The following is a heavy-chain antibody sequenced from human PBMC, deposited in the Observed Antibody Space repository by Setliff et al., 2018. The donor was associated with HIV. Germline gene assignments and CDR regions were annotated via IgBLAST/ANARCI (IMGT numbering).Heavy chain of an antibody. Sequence: SETLSLTCAVYGETFSGYYWSWIRQTPGKGLEWIGEINHGGITNSNPSLKSRVTISVDTSKNLFSLKMSSVTAADTAIYYCARFCRGGSCPDYWGQGTLVTVSS. CDR1: GETFSGYY. V-gene: IGHV4-34*01. D-gene: IGHD2-15*01. CDR3: ARFCRGGSCPDY. J-gene: IGHJ4*02. CDR2: INHGGIT.